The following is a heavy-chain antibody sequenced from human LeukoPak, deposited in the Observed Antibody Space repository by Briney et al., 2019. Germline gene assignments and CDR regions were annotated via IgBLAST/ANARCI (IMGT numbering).Heavy chain of an antibody. J-gene: IGHJ3*02. V-gene: IGHV4-39*01. CDR3: ARRQRFRAKYYDYVWGSYRHDAFDI. CDR2: IYYSGST. Sequence: SETLSLTCTVSGGSISSSSYYWGWIRQPPGKGLEWIGSIYYSGSTYYNPSLKSRVTISVDTSKNQFSLKLSSVTAADTAVYYCARRQRFRAKYYDYVWGSYRHDAFDIWGQGTMVTVSS. CDR1: GGSISSSSYY. D-gene: IGHD3-16*02.